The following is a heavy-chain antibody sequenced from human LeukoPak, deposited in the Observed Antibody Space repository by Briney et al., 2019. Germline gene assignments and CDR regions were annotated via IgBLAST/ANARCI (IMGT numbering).Heavy chain of an antibody. CDR2: IYYSGST. V-gene: IGHV4-59*01. D-gene: IGHD3-16*01. J-gene: IGHJ6*03. CDR3: ATGLDYYYYYMDV. CDR1: GGSISSYY. Sequence: PSETLSLXCTVSGGSISSYYWSWSRQPPGKGLEWIGYIYYSGSTNYNPSLKSRVTISVDTSKNQFSLKLSSVTAADTAVYYCATGLDYYYYYMDVWGKGTTVTVSS.